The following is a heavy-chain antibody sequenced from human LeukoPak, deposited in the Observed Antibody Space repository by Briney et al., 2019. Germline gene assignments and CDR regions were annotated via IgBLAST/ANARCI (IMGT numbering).Heavy chain of an antibody. J-gene: IGHJ3*02. D-gene: IGHD4-17*01. Sequence: PGGSLRLSCAAYGFTFSSYSMNWVRQAPGKGLEWVSSISSSSSYIYYADSVKGRFTISRDNAKNSLYLQMNSLRAEDTAVYYCARDVGHDYGDYVAFDIWGQGTMVTVSS. CDR1: GFTFSSYS. CDR2: ISSSSSYI. CDR3: ARDVGHDYGDYVAFDI. V-gene: IGHV3-21*01.